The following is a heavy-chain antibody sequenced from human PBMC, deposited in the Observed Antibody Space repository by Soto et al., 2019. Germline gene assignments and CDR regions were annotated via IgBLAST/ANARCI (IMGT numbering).Heavy chain of an antibody. Sequence: QVQLQESGPGLVKPSQTLSLTCTVSGGSISSGGYYWSWIRQHPGKGLEWIGYIYYSGSTYYNPSLQRRVTISVDTSQNQFSLKLSSVTAADTAVYYCAREGGIVGATAADYWGQGTLVTVSS. V-gene: IGHV4-31*03. CDR1: GGSISSGGYY. D-gene: IGHD1-26*01. CDR3: AREGGIVGATAADY. J-gene: IGHJ4*02. CDR2: IYYSGST.